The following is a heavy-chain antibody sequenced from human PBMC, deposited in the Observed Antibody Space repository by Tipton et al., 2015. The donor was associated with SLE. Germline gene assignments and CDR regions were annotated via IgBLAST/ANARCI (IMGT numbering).Heavy chain of an antibody. CDR2: IHPSGST. V-gene: IGHV4-4*09. J-gene: IGHJ2*01. D-gene: IGHD6-6*01. CDR1: GDSISSSY. CDR3: ARLKIGRPQERYFDL. Sequence: LRLSCTVSGDSISSSYWSWLRQPPGKGPEWIGFIHPSGSTNYNPSLRSRVTISIDTSKNQFSLRLNSVTAADTAVYYCARLKIGRPQERYFDLWGRGTLLTASS.